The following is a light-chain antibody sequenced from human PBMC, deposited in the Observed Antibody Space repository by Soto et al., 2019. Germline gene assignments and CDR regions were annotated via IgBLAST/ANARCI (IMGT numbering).Light chain of an antibody. CDR3: GTWDDNLKAVV. CDR1: DSNIGSNS. V-gene: IGLV1-44*01. J-gene: IGLJ2*01. Sequence: QSVLTQPPSTSATPGQRVSISCSGRDSNIGSNSVNWYQQVPGTAPKLLIYSSHYRPSGVPDRFSGSKSGTSASLAISGLQSEDEADYFCGTWDDNLKAVVFGGGTKLTVL. CDR2: SSH.